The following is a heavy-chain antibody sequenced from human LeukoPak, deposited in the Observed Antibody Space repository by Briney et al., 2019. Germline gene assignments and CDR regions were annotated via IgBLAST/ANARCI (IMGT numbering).Heavy chain of an antibody. CDR1: GFTFSSYD. D-gene: IGHD5-24*01. CDR3: ARVPRDGYNSGAFDI. J-gene: IGHJ3*02. V-gene: IGHV3-13*01. CDR2: IGTAGDT. Sequence: PGGSLRLSCAASGFTFSSYDMHWVRQATGKGLEWVSAIGTAGDTYYPGSVKGRFTISRENAKNSLYLQMNSLRAGDTAVYYCARVPRDGYNSGAFDIWGQGTMVTVSS.